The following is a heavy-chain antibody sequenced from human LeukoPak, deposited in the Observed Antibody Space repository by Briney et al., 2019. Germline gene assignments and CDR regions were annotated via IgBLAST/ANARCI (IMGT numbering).Heavy chain of an antibody. V-gene: IGHV1-24*01. CDR3: ATGLNYDFWSGYYPFDL. CDR1: GYTLTELS. Sequence: ASVKVSCKVSGYTLTELSMHWVRQAPGKGLEWMGGFDPEDGETIYAQKFQGRVTMTEDTSTDTAYMELSSLRSEDTAVYYCATGLNYDFWSGYYPFDLWGRGTLVTVSS. J-gene: IGHJ2*01. CDR2: FDPEDGET. D-gene: IGHD3-3*01.